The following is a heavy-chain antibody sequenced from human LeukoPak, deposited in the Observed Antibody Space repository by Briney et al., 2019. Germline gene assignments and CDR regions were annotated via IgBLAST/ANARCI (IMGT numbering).Heavy chain of an antibody. Sequence: ASVKVSCKASGYTFTGYYMHWVRQAPGQGLEWMGWINPNSGGTNYAQKFQGRVTMTRDTSISTAYMELSRLRSDDTAVYYCARYDYSNLGMAEYFQHWGQGTLVTVSS. CDR1: GYTFTGYY. CDR2: INPNSGGT. V-gene: IGHV1-2*02. J-gene: IGHJ1*01. CDR3: ARYDYSNLGMAEYFQH. D-gene: IGHD4-11*01.